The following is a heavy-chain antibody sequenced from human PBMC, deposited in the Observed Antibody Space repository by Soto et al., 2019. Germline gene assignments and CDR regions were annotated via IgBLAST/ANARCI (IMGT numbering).Heavy chain of an antibody. J-gene: IGHJ4*02. V-gene: IGHV3-23*01. CDR1: GFSFNYA. Sequence: GSLRLSCVVSGFSFNYAIIWVRQAPGKGQEWVSGITGGGSTEYAASVKGRFTISRDNSKNTVHLQMNSLRAEDTAMYYCAKDAVYNDGLWLVSDWGQGTLVTVSS. D-gene: IGHD2-21*01. CDR3: AKDAVYNDGLWLVSD. CDR2: ITGGGST.